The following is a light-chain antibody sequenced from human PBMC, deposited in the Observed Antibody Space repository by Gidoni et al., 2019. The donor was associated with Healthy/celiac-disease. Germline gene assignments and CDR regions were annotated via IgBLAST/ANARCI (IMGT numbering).Light chain of an antibody. Sequence: DIQMTQSPSTLSASVGDRVTITCRASQSISSWLAWYQQKPGKAPKLLMYKASSLESGVPSRFSGSGYGTEFTLTISSLQPDDFATYYCQQYNSYSTFGQGTKLEIK. V-gene: IGKV1-5*03. CDR1: QSISSW. CDR3: QQYNSYST. CDR2: KAS. J-gene: IGKJ2*01.